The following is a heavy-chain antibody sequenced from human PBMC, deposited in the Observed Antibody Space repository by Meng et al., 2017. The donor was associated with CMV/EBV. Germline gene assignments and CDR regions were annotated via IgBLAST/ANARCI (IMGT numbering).Heavy chain of an antibody. J-gene: IGHJ6*02. CDR3: ARGEWSRGQYQLQIAHCYYYGMDV. CDR2: INHSGST. D-gene: IGHD2-2*01. Sequence: SETLSLTCAVYGGSFSGYYWSWIRQPPGKGLEWIGEINHSGSTNYNPSLKSRVTISVDTSKNQFSLKLSSVTAADTAVYYCARGEWSRGQYQLQIAHCYYYGMDVWGQGTTVTVSS. V-gene: IGHV4-34*01. CDR1: GGSFSGYY.